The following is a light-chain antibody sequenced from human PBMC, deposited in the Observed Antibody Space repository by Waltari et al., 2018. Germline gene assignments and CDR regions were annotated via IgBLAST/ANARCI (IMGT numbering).Light chain of an antibody. CDR2: DAS. CDR1: QSVGSN. J-gene: IGKJ3*01. V-gene: IGKV3-11*01. CDR3: QQRSNWPT. Sequence: VLTPSPATLSLSPGETATLSCRASQSVGSNLVWYQQKPGQAPRLLIYDASNRATGIPARFSGSGSGTDFTLTISSLEPEDFAVYYCQQRSNWPTFGPGTKVDIK.